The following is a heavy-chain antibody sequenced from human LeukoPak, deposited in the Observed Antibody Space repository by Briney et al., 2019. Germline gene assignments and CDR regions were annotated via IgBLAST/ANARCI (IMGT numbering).Heavy chain of an antibody. CDR3: AKDEGDIVVVPAASSTLIAAAGTGYFDY. CDR1: GFTFRSYG. D-gene: IGHD2-2*01. V-gene: IGHV3-30*18. Sequence: PGRSLRLSCAASGFTFRSYGMHWVRKAPGKGLEWVAVISYDGSNKYYADSVKGRFTISRDNSKNTLYLQMNSLRAEDTAVYYCAKDEGDIVVVPAASSTLIAAAGTGYFDYWGQGTLVTVSS. J-gene: IGHJ4*02. CDR2: ISYDGSNK.